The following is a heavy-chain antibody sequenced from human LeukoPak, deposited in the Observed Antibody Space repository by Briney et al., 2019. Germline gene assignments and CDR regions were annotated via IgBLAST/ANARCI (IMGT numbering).Heavy chain of an antibody. CDR2: INWNGGST. Sequence: GGSLRLSCAASGFTFDDYGMSWVRQAPGKGREWVSDINWNGGSTGYADSVKGRFTISRDNSKNTLYLQMNSLRAEDTAVYYCAKDQAPRITMIVVVIRRSIDYWGQGTLVTVSS. CDR3: AKDQAPRITMIVVVIRRSIDY. CDR1: GFTFDDYG. V-gene: IGHV3-20*04. D-gene: IGHD3-22*01. J-gene: IGHJ4*02.